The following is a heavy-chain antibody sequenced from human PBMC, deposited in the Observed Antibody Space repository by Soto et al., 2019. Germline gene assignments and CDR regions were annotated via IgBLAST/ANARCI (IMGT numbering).Heavy chain of an antibody. Sequence: EVQLVESGGGLVQPGRSLRLSCAASGFTFDDYAMHWVRQAPGKGLEWVSGISGNSGSIGYADSVKGRFTISRDNAKNSLYLKMNSLRAEDTALYYCAKDLDPWDYGDYREGIDYWGQGTLVTVSS. J-gene: IGHJ4*02. V-gene: IGHV3-9*01. CDR1: GFTFDDYA. D-gene: IGHD4-17*01. CDR2: ISGNSGSI. CDR3: AKDLDPWDYGDYREGIDY.